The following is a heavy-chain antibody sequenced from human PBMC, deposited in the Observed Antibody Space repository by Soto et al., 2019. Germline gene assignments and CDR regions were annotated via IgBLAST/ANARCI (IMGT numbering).Heavy chain of an antibody. J-gene: IGHJ4*02. V-gene: IGHV3-23*01. CDR1: GFTFSSYA. CDR2: ISGSGGST. CDR3: ARQFNIVVVVAAEDY. Sequence: EVQLLESGGGLVQPGGSLRLSCAASGFTFSSYAMSWVRQAPGKGLEWVSAISGSGGSTYYADSVKGRFTISRDNSKNTLYLQMNSLRAEDTAVYYCARQFNIVVVVAAEDYWGQGTLVTVSS. D-gene: IGHD2-15*01.